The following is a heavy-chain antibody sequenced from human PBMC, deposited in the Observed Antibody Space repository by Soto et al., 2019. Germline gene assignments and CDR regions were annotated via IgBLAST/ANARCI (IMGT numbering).Heavy chain of an antibody. V-gene: IGHV4-59*08. CDR3: ARQPATPGVVVHLRHYMDV. J-gene: IGHJ6*03. Sequence: QVQLQESGPGLVKPSETLTLSCTVSGGSTSGYFWTWIRQSPGKGLEWVGDVHFTGSTSYSPSLKSRVPMSVDTSPNQLSLELRSVPDADTAVYYCARQPATPGVVVHLRHYMDVWGNGTTVTVSS. CDR1: GGSTSGYF. CDR2: VHFTGST. D-gene: IGHD3-3*01.